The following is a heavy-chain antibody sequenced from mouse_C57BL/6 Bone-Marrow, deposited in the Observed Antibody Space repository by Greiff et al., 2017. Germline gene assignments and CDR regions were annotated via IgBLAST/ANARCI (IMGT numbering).Heavy chain of an antibody. V-gene: IGHV5-6*01. Sequence: EVKLVESGGDLVKPGGSLKLSCAASGFTFSSYGMSWVRQTPDKRLEWVATISSGGSYTCYPDSVKGRFTISRDNAKNTLYLQMSSLKSEDTAMYYCARLGITTGFDYWGQGTTLTVSS. D-gene: IGHD2-4*01. J-gene: IGHJ2*01. CDR1: GFTFSSYG. CDR2: ISSGGSYT. CDR3: ARLGITTGFDY.